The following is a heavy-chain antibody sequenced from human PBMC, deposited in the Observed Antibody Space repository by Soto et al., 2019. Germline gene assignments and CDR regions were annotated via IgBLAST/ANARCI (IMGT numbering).Heavy chain of an antibody. J-gene: IGHJ6*02. D-gene: IGHD2-15*01. V-gene: IGHV1-18*04. CDR2: ISAYNGNT. CDR3: ASGDPPYCSGGSCYPNLYYYGMDV. CDR1: GYTFTSYG. Sequence: ASVKVSCKASGYTFTSYGISWVRQAPGQGLEWMGWISAYNGNTNYARKLQGRVTMTTDTSTSTAYMELRSLRSDDTAVYYCASGDPPYCSGGSCYPNLYYYGMDVWGQGTTVTVSS.